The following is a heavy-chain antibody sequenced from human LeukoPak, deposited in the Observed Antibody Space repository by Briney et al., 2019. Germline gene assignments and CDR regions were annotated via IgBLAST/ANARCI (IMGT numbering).Heavy chain of an antibody. V-gene: IGHV3-21*01. CDR1: GFTFSSYS. CDR2: ISSSSSYI. Sequence: PGGSLRLSCAASGFTFSSYSMNWVRQAPGKGLEWVSSISSSSSYIYYADSVKGRFTISRDNAKNSLYLQMNSLRAEDTAVYYCARSIAARRGHDYWGQGTLVTVSS. CDR3: ARSIAARRGHDY. D-gene: IGHD6-6*01. J-gene: IGHJ4*02.